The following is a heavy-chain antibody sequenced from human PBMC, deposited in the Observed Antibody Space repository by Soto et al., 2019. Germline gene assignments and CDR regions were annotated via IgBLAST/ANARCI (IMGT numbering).Heavy chain of an antibody. Sequence: QITLKESGPTLVKPTQTLTLTCTFSGFSLSTSGVGVGWIRQPPGKALEWLALIYWDDDKRYSPSLKSRLTITKDTSKNQVVLTMTNIDPVDTATYYCAHSMRWLRPVYFDYWGQGTLVTVSS. J-gene: IGHJ4*02. CDR2: IYWDDDK. V-gene: IGHV2-5*02. D-gene: IGHD5-12*01. CDR3: AHSMRWLRPVYFDY. CDR1: GFSLSTSGVG.